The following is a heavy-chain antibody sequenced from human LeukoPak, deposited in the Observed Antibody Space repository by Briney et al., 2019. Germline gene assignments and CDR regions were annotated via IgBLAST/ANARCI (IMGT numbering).Heavy chain of an antibody. CDR2: INPSGGST. D-gene: IGHD1-26*01. Sequence: ASVKVSCKASVSGVTSYYLHWVRQAPGQGLEWMGIINPSGGSTSYTQKFQGRVTMTRDTSTSTVYMELSSLRSEDTAVYYCARAGPSYSGSYSDVDYWGQGTLVTVSS. V-gene: IGHV1-46*01. CDR3: ARAGPSYSGSYSDVDY. J-gene: IGHJ4*02. CDR1: VSGVTSYY.